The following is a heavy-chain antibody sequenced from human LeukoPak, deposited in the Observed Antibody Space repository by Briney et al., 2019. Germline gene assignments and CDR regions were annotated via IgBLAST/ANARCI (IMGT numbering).Heavy chain of an antibody. D-gene: IGHD6-13*01. CDR3: ATDRSSSWSSLIDY. J-gene: IGHJ4*02. CDR1: GYTFTGYY. Sequence: ASVKVSCKASGYTFTGYYMHWVRQAPGQGLEWMGWINPNSGGTNYAQKFQGRVTMTRDTSISTAYMELSRLRSDDTAVYYCATDRSSSWSSLIDYWGQGTLVTVSS. CDR2: INPNSGGT. V-gene: IGHV1-2*02.